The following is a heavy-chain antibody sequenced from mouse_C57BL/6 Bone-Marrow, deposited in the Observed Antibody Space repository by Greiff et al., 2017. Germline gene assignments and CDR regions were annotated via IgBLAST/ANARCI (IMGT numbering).Heavy chain of an antibody. D-gene: IGHD4-1*01. Sequence: QVQLQQPGAELVKPGASVKLSCKASGYTFTSYWMQWVQQRPGQGLEWIGEIDPSDSYTNYNQKFKGKATLTVDTSSSTAYMQLSSLTSEDSAVYYCASPLWDQFAYWGQGTLVTVSA. CDR1: GYTFTSYW. CDR2: IDPSDSYT. J-gene: IGHJ3*01. CDR3: ASPLWDQFAY. V-gene: IGHV1-50*01.